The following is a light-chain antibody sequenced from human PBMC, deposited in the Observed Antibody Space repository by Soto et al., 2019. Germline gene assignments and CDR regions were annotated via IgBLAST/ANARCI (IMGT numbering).Light chain of an antibody. CDR3: QQYNNWPTWT. Sequence: EIVMTQFPATLSVSPGERATLSCRASQSVSSNLAWYQQKPVQAPRLLIYGASTRATGIPARFSGSGSGTEFTLTISSLQSEDFAVYYCQQYNNWPTWTFGQGTKVDIK. CDR1: QSVSSN. V-gene: IGKV3-15*01. CDR2: GAS. J-gene: IGKJ1*01.